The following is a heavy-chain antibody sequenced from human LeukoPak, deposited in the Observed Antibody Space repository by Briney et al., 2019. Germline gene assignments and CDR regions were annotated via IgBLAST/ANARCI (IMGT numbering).Heavy chain of an antibody. CDR3: ARDPLPNSSSRDYYYYYMDV. CDR1: GGTFSSYA. Sequence: ASVKVSCKASGGTFSSYAISWVRQAPGQGLEWMGGIIPIFGTANYAQKFQGRVTITADESTSTAYMELSSLRSEDTAVYYCARDPLPNSSSRDYYYYYMDVWGKGTTVTVSS. V-gene: IGHV1-69*13. D-gene: IGHD6-13*01. CDR2: IIPIFGTA. J-gene: IGHJ6*03.